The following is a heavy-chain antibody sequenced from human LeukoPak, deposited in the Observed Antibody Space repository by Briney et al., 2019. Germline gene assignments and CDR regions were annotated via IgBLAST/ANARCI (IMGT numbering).Heavy chain of an antibody. V-gene: IGHV3-48*01. CDR2: ISSSGSPI. CDR1: GFTFSTYG. Sequence: GGSLRLSCAASGFTFSTYGMNWVRQAPGKGLEWDSHISSSGSPIYYADSVKGRFTISRDNAKNSLYLQMNSLRAEDTAMYYCARGVFDYWGQGTLVAVSS. CDR3: ARGVFDY. J-gene: IGHJ4*02.